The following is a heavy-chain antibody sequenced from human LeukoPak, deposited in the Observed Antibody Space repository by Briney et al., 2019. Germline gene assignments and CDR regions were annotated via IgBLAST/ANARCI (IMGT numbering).Heavy chain of an antibody. V-gene: IGHV4-4*07. D-gene: IGHD6-19*01. CDR3: ARGPGIAVATKNYYYYGMDV. CDR1: GGYISSYY. Sequence: PSETLSLTCTVSGGYISSYYWSWIRQPAGKGLEWIGRIYTSGSTNYNPSLKSRVTMSVDTSKNQFSLKLSSVTAADTAVYYCARGPGIAVATKNYYYYGMDVWGQGTTVTVSS. J-gene: IGHJ6*02. CDR2: IYTSGST.